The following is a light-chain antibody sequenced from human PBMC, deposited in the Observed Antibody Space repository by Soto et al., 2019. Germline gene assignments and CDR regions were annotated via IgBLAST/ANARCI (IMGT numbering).Light chain of an antibody. CDR3: QQRSNWPLT. V-gene: IGKV3-11*01. J-gene: IGKJ4*01. CDR1: QSVSSH. CDR2: DAS. Sequence: EIVLTQSPATLSLSPGERAALSCRASQSVSSHLAWYQQKPGQAPRLLIYDASNRATGIPARFSGSGSGTDFTLIISSLEPEDLVVYYCQQRSNWPLTFGGGTKVEIK.